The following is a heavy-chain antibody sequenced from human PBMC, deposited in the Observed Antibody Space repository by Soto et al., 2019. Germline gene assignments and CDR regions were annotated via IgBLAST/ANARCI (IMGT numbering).Heavy chain of an antibody. J-gene: IGHJ6*02. D-gene: IGHD3-22*01. Sequence: SETLSLTCTVSGASIITYYYNRIRQAPGKALEWIGYIYYTGITNYNPSLESRVTISQDTSKNQLSLTMTSVTAADTAVYYCARDRGGSPNYYDSSGLIYYYYGMDVWGQGTTVTVSS. V-gene: IGHV4-59*01. CDR3: ARDRGGSPNYYDSSGLIYYYYGMDV. CDR2: IYYTGIT. CDR1: GASIITYY.